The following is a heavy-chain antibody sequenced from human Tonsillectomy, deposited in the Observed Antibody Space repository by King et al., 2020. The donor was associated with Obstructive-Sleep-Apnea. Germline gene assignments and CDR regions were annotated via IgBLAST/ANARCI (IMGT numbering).Heavy chain of an antibody. J-gene: IGHJ4*02. CDR2: ISGGGGST. D-gene: IGHD3-10*01. V-gene: IGHV3-23*04. Sequence: VQLVESGGGLVQPGGSLRLSCAASGFTLSSYAMNWVRQAPGKGLEWVSTISGGGGSTSYGDSVKGRFTISRDNSKNKLYLQMNSLTADDTAVYYCAKGFGEAVGXWGQGTVVTVSS. CDR3: AKGFGEAVGX. CDR1: GFTLSSYA.